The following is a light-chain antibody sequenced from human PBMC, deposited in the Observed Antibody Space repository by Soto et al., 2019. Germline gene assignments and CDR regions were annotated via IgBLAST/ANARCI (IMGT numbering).Light chain of an antibody. CDR1: QSVVTN. CDR2: AAS. CDR3: QQYYNSRHHI. J-gene: IGKJ2*01. Sequence: EIVMTQSPATLSVSLGESATLSCRASQSVVTNLAWYQQTPGQAPRLLIYAASTRATGIPARFSGSGSGTEFILTISSLQSEDFAIYYCQQYYNSRHHIFGQGTKLEIK. V-gene: IGKV3-15*01.